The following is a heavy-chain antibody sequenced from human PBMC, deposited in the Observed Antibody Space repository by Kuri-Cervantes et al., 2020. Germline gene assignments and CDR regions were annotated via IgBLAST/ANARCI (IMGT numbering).Heavy chain of an antibody. D-gene: IGHD6-19*01. V-gene: IGHV3-30-3*01. Sequence: GGSLRLSCAASGFTFSSDAMHWVRQAPGKGLEWVAVISYDGSNKYYADSVKGRFTISRDNSKNTLYLQMNSLRAEDTAVYYCARDWVAVAGTGWCDPWGQGTLVTVSS. CDR1: GFTFSSDA. CDR2: ISYDGSNK. J-gene: IGHJ5*02. CDR3: ARDWVAVAGTGWCDP.